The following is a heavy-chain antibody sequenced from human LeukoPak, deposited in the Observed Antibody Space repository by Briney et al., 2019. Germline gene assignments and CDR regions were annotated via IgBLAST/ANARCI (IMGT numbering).Heavy chain of an antibody. D-gene: IGHD6-13*01. CDR2: INHSGST. CDR1: GGSFSGYY. J-gene: IGHJ4*02. CDR3: ARVSKYSSSWFNYFDY. Sequence: PSETLSLTCAVYGGSFSGYYWSWIRQPPGKGLERIGEINHSGSTNYNPSLKSRVTISVDTSKNQFSLKLSSVTAADTAVYYCARVSKYSSSWFNYFDYWGQGTLVTVSS. V-gene: IGHV4-34*01.